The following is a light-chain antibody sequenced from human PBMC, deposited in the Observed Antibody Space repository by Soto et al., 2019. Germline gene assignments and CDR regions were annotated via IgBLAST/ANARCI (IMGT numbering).Light chain of an antibody. Sequence: EIVLTQSPGTLSLSPGEKAALSCRASQTVGSTQLAWYQHNPGQAPRLVIHGSSNRATGIPDRFSGSGSGTDFTLTISRLEPEDLAVYYCQQYASSPRTFGQGTKVESK. CDR3: QQYASSPRT. CDR2: GSS. J-gene: IGKJ1*01. V-gene: IGKV3-20*01. CDR1: QTVGSTQ.